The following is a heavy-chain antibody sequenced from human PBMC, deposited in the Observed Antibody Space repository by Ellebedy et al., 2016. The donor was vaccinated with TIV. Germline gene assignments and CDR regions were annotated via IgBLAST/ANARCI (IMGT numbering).Heavy chain of an antibody. Sequence: SVKVSRKASGGTFSSYAISWVRQAPGQGLEWMGRILPIIGMTNYAQKFQGSVTITADTSTSTAYMEVTSLRSDDTAMYYCAIQYRSGSSPEYWGQGSLVTVSS. V-gene: IGHV1-69*04. J-gene: IGHJ4*02. D-gene: IGHD3-10*01. CDR2: ILPIIGMT. CDR1: GGTFSSYA. CDR3: AIQYRSGSSPEY.